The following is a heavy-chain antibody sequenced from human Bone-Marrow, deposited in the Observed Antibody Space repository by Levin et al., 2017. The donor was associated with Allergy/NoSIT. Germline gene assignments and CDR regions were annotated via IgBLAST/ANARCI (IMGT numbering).Heavy chain of an antibody. D-gene: IGHD4-17*01. CDR3: ARENYKLGDYIDL. Sequence: SETLSLTCTVSGGSINNADYYWSWLRQPPGKGLEWIGYIYHSGSTYYNPSLKSRVSISVDTSKNQFSLRLTSVTAADTALYYCARENYKLGDYIDLWGQGTLVIVSS. CDR1: GGSINNADYY. J-gene: IGHJ5*02. V-gene: IGHV4-30-4*01. CDR2: IYHSGST.